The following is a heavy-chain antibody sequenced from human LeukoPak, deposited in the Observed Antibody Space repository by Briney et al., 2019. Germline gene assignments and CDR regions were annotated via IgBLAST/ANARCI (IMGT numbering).Heavy chain of an antibody. V-gene: IGHV3-66*01. D-gene: IGHD2-15*01. Sequence: PGGSLRLSCAASGFTFSGSAMHWVRQAPGKGLEWVSVMYTLGNTYYADSVRGRFTISRDNSKNTLYLQMNSLRAEDTAVYYCASTQRGDYFDYWGQGTLVTVSS. CDR3: ASTQRGDYFDY. CDR1: GFTFSGSA. J-gene: IGHJ4*02. CDR2: MYTLGNT.